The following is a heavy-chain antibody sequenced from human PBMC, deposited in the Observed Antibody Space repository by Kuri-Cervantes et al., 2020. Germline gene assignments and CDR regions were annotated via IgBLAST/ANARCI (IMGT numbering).Heavy chain of an antibody. V-gene: IGHV3-30*18. CDR1: GFTFSSYG. CDR2: ISYDGSNK. CDR3: AKESTYSSSYTFDY. Sequence: GGSLRLSCAASGFTFSSYGMHWVRQAPGKGLEWVAVISYDGSNKYYADSVKGRFTISRDNAKNSLCLQMNSLRAEDTALYYCAKESTYSSSYTFDYWGQGTLVTVSS. J-gene: IGHJ4*02. D-gene: IGHD6-13*01.